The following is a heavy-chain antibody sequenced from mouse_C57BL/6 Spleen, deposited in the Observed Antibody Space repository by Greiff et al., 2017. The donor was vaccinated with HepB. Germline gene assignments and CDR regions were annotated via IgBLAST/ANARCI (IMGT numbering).Heavy chain of an antibody. Sequence: VQLQQSGPELVKPGASVKISCKASGYTFTDYYMNWVKQSHGKSLEWIGDINPNNGGTSYNQKFKGKATLTVDKSSSTAYMELRSLTSEDSAVYYCARGRLLLNWYFDVWGTGTTVTVSS. CDR3: ARGRLLLNWYFDV. V-gene: IGHV1-26*01. CDR2: INPNNGGT. CDR1: GYTFTDYY. J-gene: IGHJ1*03. D-gene: IGHD2-3*01.